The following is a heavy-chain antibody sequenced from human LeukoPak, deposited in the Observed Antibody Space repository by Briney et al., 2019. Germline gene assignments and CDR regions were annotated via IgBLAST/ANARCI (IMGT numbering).Heavy chain of an antibody. D-gene: IGHD6-25*01. Sequence: SQTLSLTCTVSGGSISSGGYYWSWIRQHPGNGLEWIGYIYYSGSTYYNPSLKSRVTISVDTSKNQFSLKLSSVTAADTAVYYCARKVRAAGAFDYWGQGTLVTVSS. CDR1: GGSISSGGYY. CDR3: ARKVRAAGAFDY. V-gene: IGHV4-31*03. CDR2: IYYSGST. J-gene: IGHJ4*02.